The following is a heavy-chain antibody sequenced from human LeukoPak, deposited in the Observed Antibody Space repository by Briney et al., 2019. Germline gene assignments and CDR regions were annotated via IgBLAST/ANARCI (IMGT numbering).Heavy chain of an antibody. CDR3: ARGQLRFPNYYYYGMDV. CDR2: IWYDGSNK. J-gene: IGHJ6*02. Sequence: PGGSLRLSCAASGLTFSSYGMHWVRQAPGKGLEWVAVIWYDGSNKYYADSVKGRFTISRDNSKNTLYLQMNSLRAEDTAVYYCARGQLRFPNYYYYGMDVWGQGTTVTVSS. D-gene: IGHD3-3*01. CDR1: GLTFSSYG. V-gene: IGHV3-33*01.